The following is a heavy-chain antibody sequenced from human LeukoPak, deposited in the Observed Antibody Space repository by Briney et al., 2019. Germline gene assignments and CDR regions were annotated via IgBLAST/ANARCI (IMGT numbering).Heavy chain of an antibody. V-gene: IGHV4-38-2*01. J-gene: IGHJ4*02. CDR2: IYHSGST. CDR1: GYSISSGYY. CDR3: AGHNYYDSSGYYKGEGYFDY. Sequence: SETLSLTCAVSGYSISSGYYWGWIRQPPGKGLEWIESIYHSGSTYYNPSLKSRVTISVDTSKNQFSLKLSSVTAADTAVYYCAGHNYYDSSGYYKGEGYFDYWGQGTLVTVSS. D-gene: IGHD3-22*01.